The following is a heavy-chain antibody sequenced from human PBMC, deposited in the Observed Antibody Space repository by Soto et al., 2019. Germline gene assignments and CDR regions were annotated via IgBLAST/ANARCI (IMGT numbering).Heavy chain of an antibody. D-gene: IGHD1-20*01. Sequence: GGSLRLSCAASGFTFSSYGMHWVRQAPGKGLEWVAVISYDGSNKYYADSVKGRFTISRDNSKNTLYLQMNSLRAEDTAVYYCAKLSGTTGWDFDYWGQGTLVTVSS. V-gene: IGHV3-30*18. J-gene: IGHJ4*02. CDR1: GFTFSSYG. CDR2: ISYDGSNK. CDR3: AKLSGTTGWDFDY.